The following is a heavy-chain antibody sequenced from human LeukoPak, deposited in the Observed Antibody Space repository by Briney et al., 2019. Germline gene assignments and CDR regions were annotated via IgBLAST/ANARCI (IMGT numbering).Heavy chain of an antibody. V-gene: IGHV3-23*01. Sequence: GGSLRLSCAASGFTFSSYAMSWVRQAPGKWLEWVSAISGSGGSTYYADSVKGRFTISRDNSKNTLYLQMNSLRAEDTAVYYCAKGEAYYYDSSGYYVYWGQGTLVTVSS. CDR3: AKGEAYYYDSSGYYVY. D-gene: IGHD3-22*01. CDR2: ISGSGGST. J-gene: IGHJ4*02. CDR1: GFTFSSYA.